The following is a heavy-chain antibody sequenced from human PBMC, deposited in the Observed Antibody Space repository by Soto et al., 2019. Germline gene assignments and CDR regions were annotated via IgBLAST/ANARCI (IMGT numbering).Heavy chain of an antibody. J-gene: IGHJ4*02. CDR2: SYYDGTT. CDR3: ARGRHWLDY. D-gene: IGHD6-19*01. V-gene: IGHV4-59*02. Sequence: QVQLQESGPGLVKPSETLSLTYTVSGGSVSPYYWSWVRQPPGKGLEWIAYSYYDGTTNYNPSLKSRVTISVATSQNQYPLKLTSVTAADTAVYYCARGRHWLDYWGQGTLLTVSS. CDR1: GGSVSPYY.